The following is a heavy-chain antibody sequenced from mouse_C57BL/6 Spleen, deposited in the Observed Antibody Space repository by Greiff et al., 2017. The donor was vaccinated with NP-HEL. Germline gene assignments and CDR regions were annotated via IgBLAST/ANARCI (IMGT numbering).Heavy chain of an antibody. CDR3: ARNDDGYYGWFAY. V-gene: IGHV1-55*01. CDR1: GYTFTSYW. J-gene: IGHJ3*01. D-gene: IGHD2-3*01. CDR2: IYPGSGST. Sequence: QVQLQQPGAELVKPGASVKMSCKASGYTFTSYWITWVKQRPGQGLEWIGDIYPGSGSTNYNEKFKSKATLTVDTSSSTAYMQLSSLTSEDSAVYYCARNDDGYYGWFAYWGQGTLVTVSA.